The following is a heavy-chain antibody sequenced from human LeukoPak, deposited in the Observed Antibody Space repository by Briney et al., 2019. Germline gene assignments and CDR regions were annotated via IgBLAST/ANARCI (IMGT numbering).Heavy chain of an antibody. V-gene: IGHV4-39*01. Sequence: SETLSLTCTVSGGSISSSSYYWGWIRQPPGKGQEWIGNIYYSGSTYYNPSLKSRVTISADTSKNQFSLKLSSVTAADSAMYYCARLGSSAPLYYFDYWGQGTLVTVSS. CDR2: IYYSGST. J-gene: IGHJ4*02. D-gene: IGHD6-19*01. CDR1: GGSISSSSYY. CDR3: ARLGSSAPLYYFDY.